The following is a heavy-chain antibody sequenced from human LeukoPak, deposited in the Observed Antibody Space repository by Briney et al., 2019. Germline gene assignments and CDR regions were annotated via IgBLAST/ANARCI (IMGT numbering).Heavy chain of an antibody. V-gene: IGHV3-30-3*01. Sequence: GGSLRLSCAASEFTFSDRAMHWVRQAPGKGLEWVAGITFDGVSQYYAGSVKGRFTISRDNSRNSLYLQMDNLRPDDTAMYYCARPRGLKQVAYYCDYWGQGTLVTVSS. D-gene: IGHD3/OR15-3a*01. CDR2: ITFDGVSQ. J-gene: IGHJ4*02. CDR3: ARPRGLKQVAYYCDY. CDR1: EFTFSDRA.